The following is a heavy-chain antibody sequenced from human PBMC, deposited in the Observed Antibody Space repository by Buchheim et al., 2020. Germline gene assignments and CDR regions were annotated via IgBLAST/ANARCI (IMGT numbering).Heavy chain of an antibody. V-gene: IGHV3-7*01. CDR3: ARDAYYFFGMDV. CDR1: GFTFNEYW. Sequence: EVQLVESGGGLVKPGGSLRLSCEVSGFTFNEYWMSWVRQAPGKGLEWVANIKQDGSETDYADSVRGRFTIYRDNAKNSLYMQMNSLRAEDTAVYYCARDAYYFFGMDVWGQGTT. CDR2: IKQDGSET. J-gene: IGHJ6*02.